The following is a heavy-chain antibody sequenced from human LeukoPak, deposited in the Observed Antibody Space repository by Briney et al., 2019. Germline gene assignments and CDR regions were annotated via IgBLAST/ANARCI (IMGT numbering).Heavy chain of an antibody. CDR2: IYYTGST. V-gene: IGHV4-59*01. D-gene: IGHD6-19*01. CDR3: ARGASGWYWIDY. CDR1: GGSISSYN. J-gene: IGHJ4*02. Sequence: SSETLSLTCTVSGGSISSYNWNWIRQSPGKGLEWIGNIYYTGSTNYNPSLKGRVTISVDTSQNQFSLKLSSVTAADTAVFYCARGASGWYWIDYWGQGILVTVSS.